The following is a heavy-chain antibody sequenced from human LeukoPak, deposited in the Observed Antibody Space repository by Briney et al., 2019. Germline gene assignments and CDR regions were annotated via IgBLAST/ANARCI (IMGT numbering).Heavy chain of an antibody. J-gene: IGHJ6*02. Sequence: GGPVSLPCSASGFSHEVFPVLGPPQPPGKARVWCAHICGDSHSTFYADSVKGRFTISRDNSKNSLYLQMNSLRNDDTALYYCARDTEGYIYGYYYYGMDVWGQGTTVTVSS. CDR1: GFSHEVFP. CDR3: ARDTEGYIYGYYYYGMDV. V-gene: IGHV3-43*02. D-gene: IGHD5-18*01. CDR2: ICGDSHST.